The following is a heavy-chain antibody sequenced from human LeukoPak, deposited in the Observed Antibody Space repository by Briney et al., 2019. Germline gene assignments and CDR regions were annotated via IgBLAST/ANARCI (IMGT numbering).Heavy chain of an antibody. Sequence: GGSLRLSCAASGFTFSSYGMHWVRQAPGKGLEWVSFISSSGRTMYYADSVKGRITISRDNSMNTLYLQMNSLRAEDTAVYYCAKVRWGSDNALDSWGQGTLVTGSS. J-gene: IGHJ4*02. V-gene: IGHV3-48*01. D-gene: IGHD3-16*01. CDR1: GFTFSSYG. CDR3: AKVRWGSDNALDS. CDR2: ISSSGRTM.